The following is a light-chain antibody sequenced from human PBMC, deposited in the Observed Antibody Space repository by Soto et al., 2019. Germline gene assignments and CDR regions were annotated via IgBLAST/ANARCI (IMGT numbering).Light chain of an antibody. V-gene: IGKV1-5*01. Sequence: DIQMTQSPSTLSASVGDGVTITCRASQNISVWLAWYQQRPGKAPKFLIYDASNLETGVSSRFSGSGSGTEFTLTIRSLQPDDFATYYCQQYDSSSPTFGQGTKLVIK. CDR1: QNISVW. J-gene: IGKJ2*01. CDR2: DAS. CDR3: QQYDSSSPT.